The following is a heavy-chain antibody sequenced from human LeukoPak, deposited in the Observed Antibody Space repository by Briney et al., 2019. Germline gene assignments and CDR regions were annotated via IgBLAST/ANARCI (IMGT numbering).Heavy chain of an antibody. D-gene: IGHD3-22*01. Sequence: PGGSLRLSCAASGFTLSSYAMHWVRQAPGKGLEWVAVISYDGSNKYYADSVKGRFTISRDNSKNTLYLQMNSLRAEDTAVYYCAKIKGDYYDSSADAFDIWGQGTMVTVSS. V-gene: IGHV3-30-3*02. CDR1: GFTLSSYA. J-gene: IGHJ3*02. CDR2: ISYDGSNK. CDR3: AKIKGDYYDSSADAFDI.